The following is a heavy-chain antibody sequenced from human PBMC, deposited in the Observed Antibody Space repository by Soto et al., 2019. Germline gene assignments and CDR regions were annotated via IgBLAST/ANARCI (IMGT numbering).Heavy chain of an antibody. J-gene: IGHJ6*04. Sequence: PSETLSLTCTVSGGSINSGGYYLSWIRQHPGKGLEWIGYIYYSGSTYYNPSLKSRVTISVDTSKNQFSLKLSSVTAADTAVYYCARVCGGECHNGMDVWGKGTTVTVSS. D-gene: IGHD2-21*01. CDR1: GGSINSGGYY. CDR3: ARVCGGECHNGMDV. CDR2: IYYSGST. V-gene: IGHV4-31*03.